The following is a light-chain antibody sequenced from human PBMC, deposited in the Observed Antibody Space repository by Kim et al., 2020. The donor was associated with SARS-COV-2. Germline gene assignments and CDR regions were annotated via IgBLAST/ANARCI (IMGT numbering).Light chain of an antibody. CDR2: DVS. CDR3: SSYTSTTTRV. J-gene: IGLJ2*01. V-gene: IGLV2-14*03. Sequence: QSALTQPASVSGSPGQSITISCTGTSSDVGGYNYVSWYQQHPGKAPKLLIFDVSRRPSGVSYRFSGSKSGNTASLTISGLQAEDEADYYCSSYTSTTTRVFGGRTKLTVL. CDR1: SSDVGGYNY.